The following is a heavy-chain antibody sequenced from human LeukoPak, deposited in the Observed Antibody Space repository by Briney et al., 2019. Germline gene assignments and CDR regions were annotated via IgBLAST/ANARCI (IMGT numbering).Heavy chain of an antibody. CDR3: ASEDYGSGTYTYYYMDV. CDR2: IIPIFGTA. V-gene: IGHV1-69*06. CDR1: GGTFSSYA. Sequence: ASVKVSCKASGGTFSSYAISWVRQAPGQGLEWMGGIIPIFGTANYAQKFQGRVTITADKSTSTAYMELSSLRSEDTAVYYCASEDYGSGTYTYYYMDVWGKGTTVTVSS. J-gene: IGHJ6*03. D-gene: IGHD3-10*01.